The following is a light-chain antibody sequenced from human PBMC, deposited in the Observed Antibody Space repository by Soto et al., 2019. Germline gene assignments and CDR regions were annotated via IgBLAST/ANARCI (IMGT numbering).Light chain of an antibody. CDR3: QQYNNWPLT. CDR2: GTS. CDR1: QSVTSN. J-gene: IGKJ4*01. V-gene: IGKV3-15*01. Sequence: ETVITQSPATLSVSPGERATLSCRASQSVTSNLAWYRQKPGQAPRLLIYGTSTRATGIPARFSGSGSGTEFTLTISSLQSEDFAVYYCQQYNNWPLTFGGGTKVDIK.